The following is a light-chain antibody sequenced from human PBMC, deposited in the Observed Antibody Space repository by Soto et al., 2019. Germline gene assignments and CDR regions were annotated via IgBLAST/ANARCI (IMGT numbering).Light chain of an antibody. CDR2: LGF. CDR3: MQALQTPYT. Sequence: EIVMTQSPPSLTVTPGEPASISCRSSQRLLYSNGNYFLDWYLQKPGQSPQLLIYLGFNRASGVPDRVSGSGAGTDFTLKISRVEAEDVGVYYCMQALQTPYTFGQGTRLEIK. V-gene: IGKV2-28*01. CDR1: QRLLYSNGNYF. J-gene: IGKJ2*01.